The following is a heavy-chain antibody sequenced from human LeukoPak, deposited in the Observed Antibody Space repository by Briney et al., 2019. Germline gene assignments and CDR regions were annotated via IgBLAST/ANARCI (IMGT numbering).Heavy chain of an antibody. V-gene: IGHV3-33*01. CDR1: GFTFSSYG. J-gene: IGHJ1*01. Sequence: GTSLRPSCAASGFTFSSYGMHWVRQAPGKGLEWVAVIWYDGTNKYYADSVKGRFTVSRDNSKNTLYLQMNSLRVGDTAVYYCATTDYSSSWSPCQHWGQGTLVTVSS. CDR3: ATTDYSSSWSPCQH. CDR2: IWYDGTNK. D-gene: IGHD6-13*01.